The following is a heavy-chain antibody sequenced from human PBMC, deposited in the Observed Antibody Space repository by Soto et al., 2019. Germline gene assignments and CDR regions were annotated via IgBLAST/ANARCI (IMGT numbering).Heavy chain of an antibody. CDR3: AKGVPGIAVAGTGYFQH. CDR1: GFTLSTYW. J-gene: IGHJ1*01. D-gene: IGHD6-19*01. V-gene: IGHV3-74*01. Sequence: GGSLRLSCAAPGFTLSTYWMHWVRQVPGKGLVWVSRINTDGTSTSYADSVKGRFTISRDNAKNTMYLQMNSLRAEDTAVYYCAKGVPGIAVAGTGYFQHWGQGTLVTVSS. CDR2: INTDGTST.